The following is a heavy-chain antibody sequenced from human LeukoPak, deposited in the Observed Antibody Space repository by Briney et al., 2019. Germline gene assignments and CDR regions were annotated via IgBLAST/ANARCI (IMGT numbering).Heavy chain of an antibody. D-gene: IGHD1-20*01. CDR3: ARGSPLLGFGELSTGITDGRDNSLDY. Sequence: AASVKVSCKTSGYTFTGFYIHWVRQAPGQGLEWMGWINPKSGGTNYAQKFQDWVTMTRDTSISTAYMDLSRLKSDGTAVFFCARGSPLLGFGELSTGITDGRDNSLDYWGQGTLVTVSS. CDR1: GYTFTGFY. CDR2: INPKSGGT. V-gene: IGHV1-2*04. J-gene: IGHJ4*02.